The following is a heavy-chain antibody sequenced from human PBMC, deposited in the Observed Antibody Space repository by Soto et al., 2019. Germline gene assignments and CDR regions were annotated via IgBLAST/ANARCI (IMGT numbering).Heavy chain of an antibody. Sequence: GGSLRLSCEASGITFSDHYMTWIRQAPGKGLEWISYISGTAGTIYYADPVKGRFTISRDNAKNSLFLQLTSLTAEDTAVYYCARAPYYGSGTYYYYALDVWGQGTTVTVSS. CDR3: ARAPYYGSGTYYYYALDV. CDR1: GITFSDHY. CDR2: ISGTAGTI. V-gene: IGHV3-11*01. J-gene: IGHJ6*02. D-gene: IGHD3-10*01.